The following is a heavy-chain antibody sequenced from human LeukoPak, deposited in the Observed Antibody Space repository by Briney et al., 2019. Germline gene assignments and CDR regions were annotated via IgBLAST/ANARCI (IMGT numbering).Heavy chain of an antibody. CDR3: AREIRFGEFSFDY. CDR1: GFTFSSYA. J-gene: IGHJ4*02. CDR2: ISSNGGST. V-gene: IGHV3-64*01. D-gene: IGHD3-10*01. Sequence: GGSLRLSCAASGFTFSSYAMHWVRQAPGKGLEYVSAISSNGGSTYYANSVKGRFTISRDNSKNTLYLQMGSLRAEDMAVYYCAREIRFGEFSFDYWGQGTLVTVSS.